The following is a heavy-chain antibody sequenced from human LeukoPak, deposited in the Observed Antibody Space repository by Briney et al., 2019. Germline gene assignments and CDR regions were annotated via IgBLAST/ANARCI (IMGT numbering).Heavy chain of an antibody. Sequence: GGSLRLSCAASGFTFSSYAMSWVRQAPGKGLEWASVIGGSGGNTNYADSVRGRFTVSRDNTKNTVYLQMNSLRAEDTAVYYCAKNYYDNSAQGWASFDYWGKGTTVTVSS. CDR3: AKNYYDNSAQGWASFDY. J-gene: IGHJ6*04. V-gene: IGHV3-23*01. CDR2: IGGSGGNT. D-gene: IGHD3-22*01. CDR1: GFTFSSYA.